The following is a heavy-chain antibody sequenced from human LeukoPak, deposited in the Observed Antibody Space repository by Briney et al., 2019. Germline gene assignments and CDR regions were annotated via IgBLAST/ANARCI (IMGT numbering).Heavy chain of an antibody. Sequence: ASVKVSCKASGYTFTSYDINWVRQASGQGLEWMGWMNPNSGNTGYAQKFQGRVTMTRNTSISTAYMELSSLRSEDTAVYYCARAAVGYDILTGYYDYWGQGTLVTVSS. V-gene: IGHV1-8*01. D-gene: IGHD3-9*01. CDR2: MNPNSGNT. CDR1: GYTFTSYD. CDR3: ARAAVGYDILTGYYDY. J-gene: IGHJ4*02.